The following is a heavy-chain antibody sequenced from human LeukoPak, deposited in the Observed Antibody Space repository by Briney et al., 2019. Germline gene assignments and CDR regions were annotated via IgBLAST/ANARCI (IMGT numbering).Heavy chain of an antibody. V-gene: IGHV1-8*03. J-gene: IGHJ4*02. CDR1: GYTFTSYD. D-gene: IGHD4-17*01. CDR2: MNPDSGNT. CDR3: ARVGYGDDTFDY. Sequence: GASVKVSCKASGYTFTSYDINWVRQATGQGLEWLGWMNPDSGNTGYAQKFQGRVTITRNTSISTAYMELSSLRSEDTAVYYCARVGYGDDTFDYWGQGTLVTVSS.